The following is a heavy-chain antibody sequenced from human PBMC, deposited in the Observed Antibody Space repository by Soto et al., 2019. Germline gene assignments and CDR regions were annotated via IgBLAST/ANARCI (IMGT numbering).Heavy chain of an antibody. V-gene: IGHV1-24*01. J-gene: IGHJ6*03. Sequence: ASVKVSCKVSGYTLTELSMHWVRQAPGKGLEWMGGFDPEDGETIYAQKFQGRVTMTEDTSTDTAYMELSSLRSEDTAVYYCATLGYCSSTSCYEDPGRRALGNYYYYYMDVWGKGTTVTVSS. D-gene: IGHD2-2*01. CDR1: GYTLTELS. CDR3: ATLGYCSSTSCYEDPGRRALGNYYYYYMDV. CDR2: FDPEDGET.